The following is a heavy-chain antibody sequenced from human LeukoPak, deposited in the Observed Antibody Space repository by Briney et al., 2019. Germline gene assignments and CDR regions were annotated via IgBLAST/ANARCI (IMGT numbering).Heavy chain of an antibody. V-gene: IGHV4-30-4*01. CDR3: ARDLNYYDSTFDAFDI. Sequence: SQTLSLTCTVSGGSISSGDYYWSWIRQPPGKGLGWIGYIYYSGSTYYNPSLKSRVTISVDTSKNQFSLKLSSVTAADTAVYYCARDLNYYDSTFDAFDIWGQGTMVTVSS. CDR2: IYYSGST. CDR1: GGSISSGDYY. D-gene: IGHD3-22*01. J-gene: IGHJ3*02.